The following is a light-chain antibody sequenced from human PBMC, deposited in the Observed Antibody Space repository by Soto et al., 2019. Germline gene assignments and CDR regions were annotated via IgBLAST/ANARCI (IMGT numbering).Light chain of an antibody. CDR1: HSVSNY. J-gene: IGKJ4*01. CDR2: DAS. Sequence: EVVLTQSPATLSLSPGERATLSCRASHSVSNYLAWYQQKPGQAPRLLIFDASNRPTDIPARFSGSGSGTDFTLTISSLESEDCAVYYCQQRGDWPLSFGGGTKVEIK. CDR3: QQRGDWPLS. V-gene: IGKV3-11*01.